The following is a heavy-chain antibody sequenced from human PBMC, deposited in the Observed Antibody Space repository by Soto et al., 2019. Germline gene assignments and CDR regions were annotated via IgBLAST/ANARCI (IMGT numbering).Heavy chain of an antibody. CDR1: GYTLTSYS. D-gene: IGHD2-15*01. J-gene: IGHJ4*02. Sequence: QVQLGQSGAEVKKPGASVRVSCVASGYTLTSYSMHWVRQAPGQGLEWMGIINPSGDNIRYAQNFQGRVTMTRDTSTSTVYLELSSLRSEDTAIYYCARDPQGYCSGGRCYHFVYWGQGTLVTVSS. CDR3: ARDPQGYCSGGRCYHFVY. V-gene: IGHV1-46*01. CDR2: INPSGDNI.